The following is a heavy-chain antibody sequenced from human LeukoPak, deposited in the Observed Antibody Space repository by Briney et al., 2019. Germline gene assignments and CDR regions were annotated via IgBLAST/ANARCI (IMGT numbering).Heavy chain of an antibody. V-gene: IGHV1-2*02. CDR3: ARDQGGELVPDY. D-gene: IGHD1-1*01. CDR2: INPNSGGT. J-gene: IGHJ4*02. Sequence: ASVKVSCKASGYTFTGYYMHWVRPAPGQGLAWMGWINPNSGGTNYAQKFQGRVTMTRDTSISTAYMELSRLRSDDTAVYYCARDQGGELVPDYWGQGTLVTVSS. CDR1: GYTFTGYY.